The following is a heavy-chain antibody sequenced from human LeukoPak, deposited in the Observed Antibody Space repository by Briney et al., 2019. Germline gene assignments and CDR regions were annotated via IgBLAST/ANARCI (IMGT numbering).Heavy chain of an antibody. CDR2: INPNSGGT. V-gene: IGHV1-2*02. Sequence: GASVKVSCKASGYTFTGYYMHWVRQAPGQGLEWMGWINPNSGGTNYAQKFQGRVTMTRDTSISTAYMELSRLRSDDTAVYYCAREAGDYYYGMDVRDQGTTVTVSS. D-gene: IGHD6-25*01. CDR1: GYTFTGYY. J-gene: IGHJ6*02. CDR3: AREAGDYYYGMDV.